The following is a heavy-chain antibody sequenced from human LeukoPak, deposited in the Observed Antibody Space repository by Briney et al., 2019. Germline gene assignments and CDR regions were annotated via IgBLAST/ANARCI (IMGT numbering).Heavy chain of an antibody. CDR1: GFTFSSYW. V-gene: IGHV3-74*01. D-gene: IGHD2-2*03. Sequence: GGSLRLSCAVSGFTFSSYWMHWVRQAPGKGLVWVSRINTDGSSTSYADSVKGRFTISRDNAKNTLYLQMNSLRAEDTAVYFCTRVGYCATTSCRTAFDIWGQGTTVTVSS. CDR3: TRVGYCATTSCRTAFDI. J-gene: IGHJ3*02. CDR2: INTDGSST.